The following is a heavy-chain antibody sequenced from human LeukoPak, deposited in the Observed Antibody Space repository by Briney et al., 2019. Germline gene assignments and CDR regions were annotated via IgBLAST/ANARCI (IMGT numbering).Heavy chain of an antibody. CDR3: ARDTYGVGLDY. V-gene: IGHV4-39*07. CDR1: GASITSSGYY. D-gene: IGHD4-17*01. J-gene: IGHJ4*02. Sequence: SETLSLTCTVSGASITSSGYYWSWIRQPPGKGLEWIGSMYYSGSTYYKPSLKSRVTISVDRSKNQFSLKLSSVTAADTAVYYCARDTYGVGLDYWGQGTLVTVSS. CDR2: MYYSGST.